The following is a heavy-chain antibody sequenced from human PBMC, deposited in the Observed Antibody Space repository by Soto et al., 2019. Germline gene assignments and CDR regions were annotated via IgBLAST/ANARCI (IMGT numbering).Heavy chain of an antibody. CDR1: GGSISSYY. J-gene: IGHJ6*02. CDR3: ARFLDPGDYSCYYSIDF. CDR2: XXXXXXX. V-gene: IGHV4-59*01. Sequence: PSETLSLTCTVSGGSISSYYCSWIRQPPGTGLEQTGXXXXXXXXXXXXTLKSRLSISLDASTNKFSIKLSSESAADTAVYYCARFLDPGDYSCYYSIDFWGQGTTVTVSS. D-gene: IGHD1-1*01.